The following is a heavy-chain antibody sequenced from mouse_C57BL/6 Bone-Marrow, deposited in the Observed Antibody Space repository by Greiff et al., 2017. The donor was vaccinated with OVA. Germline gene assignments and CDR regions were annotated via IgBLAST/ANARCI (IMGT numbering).Heavy chain of an antibody. CDR1: GYTFTDYE. CDR2: IDPETGGT. Sequence: LVESGAELVRPGASVTLSCKASGYTFTDYEMHWVKQTPVHGLEWIGAIDPETGGTAYNQKFKGKAILTADKSSSTAYIWLRRLTYQNSALYYCTRGAIVYYTIGYWGLGAPDTVSS. CDR3: TRGAIVYYTIGY. V-gene: IGHV1-15*01. J-gene: IGHJ4*01.